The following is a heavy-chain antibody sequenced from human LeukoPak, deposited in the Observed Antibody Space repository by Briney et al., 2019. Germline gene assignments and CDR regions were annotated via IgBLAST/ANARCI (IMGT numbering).Heavy chain of an antibody. J-gene: IGHJ4*02. V-gene: IGHV1-8*01. D-gene: IGHD5-12*01. CDR2: MNPNSGNT. CDR1: GYTFTSYD. Sequence: ASVKVSCKASGYTFTSYDINWVRQATGQGLEWMGWMNPNSGNTGYAQKFQGRATMTRNTSISTAYMELSSLRSEDTAVYYCARGRGYSGYDYYFDYWGQGTLVTVSS. CDR3: ARGRGYSGYDYYFDY.